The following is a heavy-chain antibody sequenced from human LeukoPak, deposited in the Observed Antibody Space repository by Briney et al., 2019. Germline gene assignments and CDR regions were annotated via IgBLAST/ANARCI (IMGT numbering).Heavy chain of an antibody. CDR2: IYHSGST. CDR3: ARRAPNYATDV. Sequence: SETLSLTCAVSGGSISSSNWWSWVRQPPGKGLEWIGEIYHSGSTNYNPSLKSRVTISVDTSKNQFSLKLSSVTAADTAVYYCARRAPNYATDVWGQGTTVTVSS. V-gene: IGHV4-4*02. J-gene: IGHJ6*02. D-gene: IGHD2-8*01. CDR1: GGSISSSNW.